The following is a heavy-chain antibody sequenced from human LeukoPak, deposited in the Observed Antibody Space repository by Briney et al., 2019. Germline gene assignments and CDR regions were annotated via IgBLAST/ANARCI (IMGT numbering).Heavy chain of an antibody. CDR2: IRSKANSYAT. Sequence: PGGSLRLSCAASGFTFSGSAMHWVRQASGKGLEWVGRIRSKANSYATAYAASVKGRFTISRDDSKNTAYLQMNSLKTEDTAVYYCTSCISWELTSFDYWGQGTLVTVSS. CDR1: GFTFSGSA. D-gene: IGHD1-26*01. J-gene: IGHJ4*02. CDR3: TSCISWELTSFDY. V-gene: IGHV3-73*01.